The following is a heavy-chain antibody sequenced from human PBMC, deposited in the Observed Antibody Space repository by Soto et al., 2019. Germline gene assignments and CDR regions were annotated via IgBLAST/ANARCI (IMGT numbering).Heavy chain of an antibody. J-gene: IGHJ5*02. CDR3: ATAPGQQLVRSWVDP. CDR2: FDPEDGKT. CDR1: GYTLTELS. Sequence: AVKVSCKVSGYTLTELSMHGVRQAPGKGLEGMGGFDPEDGKTIYAQKFQGRVTMTEDTSTNSAYLELSSLRSEDTAVYYCATAPGQQLVRSWVDPWGQGTLVTVSS. V-gene: IGHV1-24*01. D-gene: IGHD6-13*01.